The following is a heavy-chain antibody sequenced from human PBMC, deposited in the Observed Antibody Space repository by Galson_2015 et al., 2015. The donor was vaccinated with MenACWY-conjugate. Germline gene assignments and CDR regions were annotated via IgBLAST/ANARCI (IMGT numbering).Heavy chain of an antibody. CDR2: TSYDGSKK. V-gene: IGHV3-30*04. CDR3: ARSGLDSIAAAGTEDFYYAMDV. J-gene: IGHJ6*02. Sequence: LRLSCAASGFTFSSYAMHWVRQAPGKGLEWVAVTSYDGSKKYYADSVKGRFTISRDNSKNTLYLQMNSLRVEDTAVYYCARSGLDSIAAAGTEDFYYAMDVWGQGTTVTVSS. CDR1: GFTFSSYA. D-gene: IGHD6-13*01.